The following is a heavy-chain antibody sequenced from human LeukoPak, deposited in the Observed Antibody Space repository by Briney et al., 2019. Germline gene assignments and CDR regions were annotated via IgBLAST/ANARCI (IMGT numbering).Heavy chain of an antibody. J-gene: IGHJ5*02. V-gene: IGHV1-2*06. Sequence: ASVKVSCKTSGYSFGGYYIHWVRQAPGQGLEWMGRTNPNSANTKYAQKFQGRVTMTRDTSTNTVFMELSSLRSDDTAVYYCARDGAYSLGLIWLDPWGQGTLVSVSS. CDR2: TNPNSANT. CDR3: ARDGAYSLGLIWLDP. D-gene: IGHD5-18*01. CDR1: GYSFGGYY.